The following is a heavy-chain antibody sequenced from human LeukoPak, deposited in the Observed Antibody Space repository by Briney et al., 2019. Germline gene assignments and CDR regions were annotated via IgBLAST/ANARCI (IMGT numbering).Heavy chain of an antibody. CDR2: ISSSRDYR. Sequence: GGSLRLSCAASGFTFSSYSMNWVRQAPGKGLEWVSSISSSRDYRYYADSVKGRFTISRDNVKNSLYLQMNGLRAEDTAVYYCAVAGLSYWYFDLWGRGTLVTVSS. CDR3: AVAGLSYWYFDL. D-gene: IGHD6-19*01. CDR1: GFTFSSYS. J-gene: IGHJ2*01. V-gene: IGHV3-21*01.